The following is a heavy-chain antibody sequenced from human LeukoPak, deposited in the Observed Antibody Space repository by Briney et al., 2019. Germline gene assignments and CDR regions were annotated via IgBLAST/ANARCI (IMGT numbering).Heavy chain of an antibody. CDR2: INPNSGDT. Sequence: ASVKVSCKASGYTFTGYYMHWVRQAPGQGLEWLGWINPNSGDTNYAHKFQGRVTMTRDTSISTAYMELSRLTSDDTAVYYCARGSYGGNGTPTFDYWGQGTLVPVSS. J-gene: IGHJ4*02. V-gene: IGHV1-2*07. CDR1: GYTFTGYY. D-gene: IGHD4-23*01. CDR3: ARGSYGGNGTPTFDY.